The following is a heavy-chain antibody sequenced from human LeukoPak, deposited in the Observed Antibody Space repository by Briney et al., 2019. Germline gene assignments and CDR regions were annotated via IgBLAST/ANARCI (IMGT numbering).Heavy chain of an antibody. V-gene: IGHV4-59*12. D-gene: IGHD3-9*01. CDR1: GGSISSYY. J-gene: IGHJ3*02. CDR3: ARDTRGDILTGAHAFDI. CDR2: IYYSGST. Sequence: SETLSLTCTVSGGSISSYYWSWIRQPPGKGLEWIGYIYYSGSTNYNPSLKSRVTISVDTSKNQFSLKLSSVTAADTAVYYCARDTRGDILTGAHAFDIWGQGTMVTVPS.